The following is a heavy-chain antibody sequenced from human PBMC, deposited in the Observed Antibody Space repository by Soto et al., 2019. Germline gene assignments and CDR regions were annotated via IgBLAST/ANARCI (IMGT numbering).Heavy chain of an antibody. V-gene: IGHV3-7*04. CDR3: ARFYYDSSGYLPSPYYYYYGMDV. Sequence: GSLRLSCAASGFTFSSYWMSWVRQAPGKGLEWVANIKQDGSEKYYVDSVKGRFTISRGNAKNSLYLQMNSLRAEDTAVYYCARFYYDSSGYLPSPYYYYYGMDVWGQGTTVTVS. J-gene: IGHJ6*02. CDR2: IKQDGSEK. D-gene: IGHD3-22*01. CDR1: GFTFSSYW.